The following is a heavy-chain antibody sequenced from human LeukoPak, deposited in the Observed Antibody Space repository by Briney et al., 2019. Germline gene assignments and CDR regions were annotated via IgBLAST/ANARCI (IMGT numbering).Heavy chain of an antibody. V-gene: IGHV3-23*01. CDR3: ARGGVRSDFDH. CDR2: IGGSDADR. D-gene: IGHD3-16*01. Sequence: GGSLRLSCAASGFTFTNYGMSWFRQTPGMGLEWVASIGGSDADRYYADSVKGRVTISRDNSKSTVSLQLNSLRAEDTAVYYCARGGVRSDFDHWGQGTLVTVSS. CDR1: GFTFTNYG. J-gene: IGHJ4*02.